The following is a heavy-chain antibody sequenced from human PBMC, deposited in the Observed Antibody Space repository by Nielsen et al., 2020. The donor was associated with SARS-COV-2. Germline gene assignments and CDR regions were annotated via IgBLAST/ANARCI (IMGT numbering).Heavy chain of an antibody. D-gene: IGHD3-3*01. CDR2: IIPIFGTA. CDR3: ARDYDFWSGYPGAYYYYGMDV. J-gene: IGHJ6*02. Sequence: SVKVSCKASGGTFSSYAISWVRQAPGQGLEWMGGIIPIFGTANYAQKFQGRVTITADESTSTAYMELSSLRSEDTAVYYCARDYDFWSGYPGAYYYYGMDVWGQGTTVTVPS. CDR1: GGTFSSYA. V-gene: IGHV1-69*13.